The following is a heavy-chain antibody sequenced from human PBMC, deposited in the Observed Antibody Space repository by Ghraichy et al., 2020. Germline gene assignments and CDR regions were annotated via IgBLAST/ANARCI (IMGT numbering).Heavy chain of an antibody. J-gene: IGHJ4*02. CDR1: GGSISNYY. D-gene: IGHD5-18*01. CDR3: ARRGYNYGYFDY. Sequence: SETLSLTCTVSGGSISNYYWSWIRQPPGKGLEWIGYIYYSGSTDYNPSLKSRVTISVDTSKNQFSLKLSSVTAADTAVYYCARRGYNYGYFDYWGQGTLVTVSS. CDR2: IYYSGST. V-gene: IGHV4-59*08.